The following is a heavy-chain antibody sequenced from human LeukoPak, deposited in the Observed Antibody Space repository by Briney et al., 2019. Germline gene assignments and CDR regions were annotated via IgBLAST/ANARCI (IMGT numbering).Heavy chain of an antibody. CDR2: ITSSSSTI. CDR1: GFTFNSYS. CDR3: ARDGTGFDY. V-gene: IGHV3-48*01. Sequence: GGSLRLSCAASGFTFNSYSMNWVRQAPGKGLEWISYITSSSSTIYYADSVKGRFTISRDNAKNSLYLQMNSLRAEDTAVYYCARDGTGFDYWGQGTLVTVSS. J-gene: IGHJ4*02. D-gene: IGHD3/OR15-3a*01.